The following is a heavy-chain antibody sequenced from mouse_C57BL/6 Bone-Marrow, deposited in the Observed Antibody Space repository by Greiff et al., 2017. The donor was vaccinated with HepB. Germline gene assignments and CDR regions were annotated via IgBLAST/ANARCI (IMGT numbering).Heavy chain of an antibody. J-gene: IGHJ2*01. CDR1: GFNIKNTY. V-gene: IGHV14-3*01. Sequence: VQLQQSVAELVRPGASVKLSCTASGFNIKNTYMHWVKQRPEQGLEWIGRIDPANGNTKYAPKFQGKATITADTSSNTAYLQLSSLTSEDTAIYYCARGVITTVVATRNYFDYWGQGTTLTVSS. CDR3: ARGVITTVVATRNYFDY. D-gene: IGHD1-1*01. CDR2: IDPANGNT.